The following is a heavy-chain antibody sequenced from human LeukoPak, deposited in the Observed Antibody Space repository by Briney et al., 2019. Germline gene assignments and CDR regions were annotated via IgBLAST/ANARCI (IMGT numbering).Heavy chain of an antibody. J-gene: IGHJ5*02. CDR1: GYTFTSYA. CDR3: ARRPHVRDGYRPQALDP. D-gene: IGHD5-24*01. V-gene: IGHV7-4-1*02. CDR2: INTNTGNP. Sequence: RASVKVSCKASGYTFTSYAMNWVRQAPGQGLEWMGWINTNTGNPTYAQGFTGRFVFSLDTSVSTAYLQISSLKAEDTAVYYCARRPHVRDGYRPQALDPWGQGTLVTVSS.